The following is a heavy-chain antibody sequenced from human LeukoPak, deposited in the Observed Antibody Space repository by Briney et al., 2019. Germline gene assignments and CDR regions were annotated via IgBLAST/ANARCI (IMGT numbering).Heavy chain of an antibody. J-gene: IGHJ3*02. Sequence: GGSLRLSCAASGLSFSTYWMNWVRQAPGKGLVWVSHTNTDGSSADYADSVKGRVTISRDNAKNTLHLQMNSLRAEDTAVYYCAGWTPSLRAFDIWGQGTMVTVSS. CDR1: GLSFSTYW. CDR3: AGWTPSLRAFDI. V-gene: IGHV3-74*01. CDR2: TNTDGSSA. D-gene: IGHD3/OR15-3a*01.